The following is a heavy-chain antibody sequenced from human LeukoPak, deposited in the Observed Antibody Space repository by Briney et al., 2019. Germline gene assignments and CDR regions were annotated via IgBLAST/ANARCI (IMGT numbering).Heavy chain of an antibody. CDR2: ISSSSSYI. J-gene: IGHJ4*02. CDR3: AASGSYFGVFDY. D-gene: IGHD1-26*01. CDR1: GFTFSSYS. V-gene: IGHV3-21*01. Sequence: GGSLRLSCAASGFTFSSYSMNWVRQAPGKGLEWVSSISSSSSYIYYADSVKGRFTISRDNSKNTLYLQVNSLRAEDTAVYYCAASGSYFGVFDYWGQGTLVTVSS.